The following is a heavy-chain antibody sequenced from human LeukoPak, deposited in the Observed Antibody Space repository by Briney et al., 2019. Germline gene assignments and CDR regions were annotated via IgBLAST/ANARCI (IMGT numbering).Heavy chain of an antibody. J-gene: IGHJ4*02. CDR1: GFTFSSNG. V-gene: IGHV3-23*01. CDR3: AKDKIYSRGRPYQVDC. CDR2: ISGSGRTT. Sequence: GGSLRLSCAAVGFTFSSNGMGWVRQAPGKGLEWVSAISGSGRTTYYADSVKGRFTISRDNSKNTLYLQMNSLRAEDTAVYYCAKDKIYSRGRPYQVDCWGQGTLVTVSS. D-gene: IGHD6-19*01.